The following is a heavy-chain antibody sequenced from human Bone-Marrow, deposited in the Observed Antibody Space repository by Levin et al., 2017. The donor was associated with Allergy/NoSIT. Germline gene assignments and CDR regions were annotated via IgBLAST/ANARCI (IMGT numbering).Heavy chain of an antibody. CDR2: ISKDESNK. V-gene: IGHV3-30*18. CDR3: AKPKYFGELTNFDY. CDR1: GFAFRKYP. Sequence: GGSLRLSCAASGFAFRKYPMHWVRQAPGRGLEWVAIISKDESNKYYADSVEGRFTISRDNARNTLYLEMNGLRTEDTAVYYCAKPKYFGELTNFDYWGQGALVTVSS. D-gene: IGHD3-10*01. J-gene: IGHJ4*02.